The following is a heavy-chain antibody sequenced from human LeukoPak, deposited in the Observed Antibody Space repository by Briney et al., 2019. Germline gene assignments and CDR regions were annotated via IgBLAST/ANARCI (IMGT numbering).Heavy chain of an antibody. CDR1: GFTFSSYA. Sequence: GGSLRISCSASGFTFSSYAMHWVRQAPGKGLEYVSAISSNGGSTYYADSVKGRFTISRDNSKNTLYLQMSSLRAEDTAVYYCVHLATGTTGTTGKDGFDPWGQGTLVTVSS. CDR3: VHLATGTTGTTGKDGFDP. V-gene: IGHV3-64D*06. CDR2: ISSNGGST. D-gene: IGHD1-1*01. J-gene: IGHJ5*02.